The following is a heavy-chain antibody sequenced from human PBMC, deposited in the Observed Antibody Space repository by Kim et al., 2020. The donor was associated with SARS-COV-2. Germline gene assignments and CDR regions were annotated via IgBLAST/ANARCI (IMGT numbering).Heavy chain of an antibody. Sequence: GGSLRLSCGASGFTFTTYGMHWVRQAPGKGLEWVASMWNDGRTKYYGDSMKGRFTVSRDNPKNTLYLQMNSLTAEDTAIYYCATDEEGPCKHWGQGTLVTVSS. J-gene: IGHJ4*02. CDR3: ATDEEGPCKH. CDR2: MWNDGRTK. CDR1: GFTFTTYG. V-gene: IGHV3-33*08. D-gene: IGHD2-15*01.